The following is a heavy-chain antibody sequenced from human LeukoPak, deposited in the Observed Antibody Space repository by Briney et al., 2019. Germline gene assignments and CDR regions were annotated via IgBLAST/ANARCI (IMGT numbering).Heavy chain of an antibody. D-gene: IGHD5-18*01. CDR3: ARGPIQLWIHNVMDV. CDR1: GFTFGDHA. V-gene: IGHV3-49*04. J-gene: IGHJ6*02. CDR2: IRSKAYRGTT. Sequence: GGSLRLSCTGSGFTFGDHAMSWVRQAPGKGLEWVGFIRSKAYRGTTEYAASVKGRFTISRDDSASIAYLQMNGLRTEDTAVYYCARGPIQLWIHNVMDVWGQGTTVTVSS.